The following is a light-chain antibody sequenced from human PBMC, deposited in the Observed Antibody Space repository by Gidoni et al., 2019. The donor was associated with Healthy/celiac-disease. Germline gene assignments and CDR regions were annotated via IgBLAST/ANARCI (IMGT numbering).Light chain of an antibody. CDR2: QDS. CDR1: KLGDKY. CDR3: QAWDSSTAV. J-gene: IGLJ2*01. Sequence: SYELTQPPSVSVSPGQTASITCPGDKLGDKYACWYQQKPGQSPVLVISQDSKLPSGIPERFSGSNSGNTATLTIRGTQAIDEADYYCQAWDSSTAVFGGGTKLTVL. V-gene: IGLV3-1*01.